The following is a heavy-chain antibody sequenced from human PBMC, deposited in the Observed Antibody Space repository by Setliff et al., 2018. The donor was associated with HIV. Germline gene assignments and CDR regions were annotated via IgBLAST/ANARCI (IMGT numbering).Heavy chain of an antibody. V-gene: IGHV4-4*07. D-gene: IGHD2-15*01. Sequence: PSETLSLTCTVSGGSFSTYYWSWIRQPAGEGLEYIGRVHSTGTTIYNPSLKSRVTMSVDTSKNQLSLKLRSVTAADTAVYYCARHKTHEYGGNTIYFDSWGQGTLVTVSS. CDR3: ARHKTHEYGGNTIYFDS. CDR2: VHSTGTT. J-gene: IGHJ4*02. CDR1: GGSFSTYY.